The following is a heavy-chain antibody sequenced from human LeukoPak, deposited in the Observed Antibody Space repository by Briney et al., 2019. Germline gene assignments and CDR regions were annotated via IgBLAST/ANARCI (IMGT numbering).Heavy chain of an antibody. CDR1: GGSISSYF. J-gene: IGHJ4*02. CDR2: IYTSGST. Sequence: PSETLSLTCTVSGGSISSYFWSWIRQPAGQGLEWIGRIYTSGSTNYNPSLKSRVTMSIDTSTNQFSLKLSSVTAADTAVYFCARDLSGWSILDYWGQGTLVTVSS. V-gene: IGHV4-4*07. CDR3: ARDLSGWSILDY. D-gene: IGHD6-19*01.